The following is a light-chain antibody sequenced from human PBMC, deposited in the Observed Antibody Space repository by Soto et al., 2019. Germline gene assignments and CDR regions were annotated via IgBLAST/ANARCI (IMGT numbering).Light chain of an antibody. CDR2: GAS. V-gene: IGKV1-39*01. J-gene: IGKJ4*01. CDR1: QSISTY. CDR3: QQGYSTRLS. Sequence: DIEMTQSPSSLSASVGDRVTITCRASQSISTYLNWYQQKGGKAPKLLIHGASSLQSGVLLRFSGSGSGTDFTLTISSVQPEDFATYYCQQGYSTRLSFGGGTKVELK.